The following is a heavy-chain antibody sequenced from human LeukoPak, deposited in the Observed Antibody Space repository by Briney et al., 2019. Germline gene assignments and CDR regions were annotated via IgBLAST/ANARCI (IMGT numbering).Heavy chain of an antibody. D-gene: IGHD2-15*01. J-gene: IGHJ4*02. Sequence: GGSLRLSCAASGFTFSSYSMHWVRQAPGKGLEWVAVISYDGSNKYYADSVKGRFTISRDNSKNTLYLQMNSLRGEDTAVYYCAKDFGGYCSGGSCCDGFDYGGQGTLVTVSS. CDR1: GFTFSSYS. V-gene: IGHV3-30*18. CDR2: ISYDGSNK. CDR3: AKDFGGYCSGGSCCDGFDY.